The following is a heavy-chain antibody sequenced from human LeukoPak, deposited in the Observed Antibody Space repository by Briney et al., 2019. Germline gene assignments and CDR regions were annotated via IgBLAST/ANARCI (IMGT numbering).Heavy chain of an antibody. CDR2: ISSSSSYI. CDR1: GFTFSSYS. J-gene: IGHJ4*02. CDR3: ARAVMAYYYDSSGPYGALDY. V-gene: IGHV3-21*01. Sequence: GGSLRLSCAASGFTFSSYSMNWVRQAPGKGLEWVSSISSSSSYIYYADSVKGRFTISRDNAKNSLYLQMNSLRAEDTAVYYCARAVMAYYYDSSGPYGALDYWGQGTLVTVSS. D-gene: IGHD3-22*01.